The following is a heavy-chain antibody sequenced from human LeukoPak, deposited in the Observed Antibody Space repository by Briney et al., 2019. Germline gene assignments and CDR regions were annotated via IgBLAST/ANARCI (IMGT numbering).Heavy chain of an antibody. CDR1: GFAFSSYT. CDR2: ISGSGGST. Sequence: GGSLRLSCAASGFAFSSYTMGWVRQAPGKGLEWVSAISGSGGSTYYADSVKGRFTISRDNSKNTLYVEMNSLRAEDTAVYYCAKKTSYCGGDCYPYYFDHWGQGTLVTVSS. CDR3: AKKTSYCGGDCYPYYFDH. V-gene: IGHV3-23*01. D-gene: IGHD2-21*02. J-gene: IGHJ4*02.